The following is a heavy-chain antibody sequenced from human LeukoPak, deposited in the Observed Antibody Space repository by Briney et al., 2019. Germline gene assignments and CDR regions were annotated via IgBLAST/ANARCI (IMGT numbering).Heavy chain of an antibody. Sequence: ASVKVSCKASGYTFTSYGISRVRQAPGQGLEWMGWISAHNGNTNYAQKLQGRVTMTTDTSTSTAYMELRSLRSDDTAVYYCAKDFPYYYGSGSYPGDAFDIWGQGTMVTVSS. CDR1: GYTFTSYG. J-gene: IGHJ3*02. D-gene: IGHD3-10*01. CDR2: ISAHNGNT. V-gene: IGHV1-18*01. CDR3: AKDFPYYYGSGSYPGDAFDI.